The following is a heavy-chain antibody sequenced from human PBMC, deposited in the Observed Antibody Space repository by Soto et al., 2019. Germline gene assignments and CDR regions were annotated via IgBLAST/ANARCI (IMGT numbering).Heavy chain of an antibody. V-gene: IGHV4-59*01. CDR1: GGSISSYY. CDR2: IYYSGST. CDR3: ARDLYGSGSYYPGRGMDV. J-gene: IGHJ6*02. D-gene: IGHD3-10*01. Sequence: SLTCTVSGGSISSYYWSWIRQPPGKGLEWIGYIYYSGSTNYNPSLKSRVTISVDTSKNQFSLKLSSVTAADTAVYYCARDLYGSGSYYPGRGMDVWGQGTTVTVSS.